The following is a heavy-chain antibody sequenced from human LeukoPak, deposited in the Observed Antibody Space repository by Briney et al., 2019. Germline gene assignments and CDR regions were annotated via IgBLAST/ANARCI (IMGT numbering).Heavy chain of an antibody. V-gene: IGHV3-13*01. Sequence: GGSLRLSCAASGITFSSYDMHWVRQATGKGLEWVSAIGPAGDTYYLGSVKGRFTISRENAKNSSFLQMNSLRAGDTAVYYCARGLAAPDTGLDANCWGQGTLVTVSS. J-gene: IGHJ4*02. D-gene: IGHD6-13*01. CDR2: IGPAGDT. CDR3: ARGLAAPDTGLDANC. CDR1: GITFSSYD.